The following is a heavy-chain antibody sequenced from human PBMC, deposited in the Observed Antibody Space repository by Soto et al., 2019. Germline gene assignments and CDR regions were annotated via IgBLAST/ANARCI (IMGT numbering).Heavy chain of an antibody. J-gene: IGHJ6*03. CDR3: ARGLIVGATYYYYYRDV. CDR1: GGTFSSYA. CDR2: IIPIFGTA. D-gene: IGHD1-26*01. V-gene: IGHV1-69*13. Sequence: ASVKVSCKASGGTFSSYAISWVRQAPGQGLEWMGGIIPIFGTANYAQKFQGRVTITADESTSTAYMELSSLRSEDTAVYYCARGLIVGATYYYYYRDVWGKGTTVTVSS.